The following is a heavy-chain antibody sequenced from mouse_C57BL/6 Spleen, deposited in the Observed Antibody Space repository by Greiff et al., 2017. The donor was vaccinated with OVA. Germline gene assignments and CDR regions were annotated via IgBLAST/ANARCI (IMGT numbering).Heavy chain of an antibody. CDR2: IYPGDGDT. CDR1: GYAFSSYW. Sequence: VKVVESGAELVKPGASVKISCKASGYAFSSYWMNWVKQRPGKGLEWIGQIYPGDGDTNYNGKFKGKATLTADKSSSTAYMKLSSLTSEDSAVYFCARSTNWDGGFAYWGQGTLVTVSA. D-gene: IGHD4-1*01. J-gene: IGHJ3*01. CDR3: ARSTNWDGGFAY. V-gene: IGHV1-80*01.